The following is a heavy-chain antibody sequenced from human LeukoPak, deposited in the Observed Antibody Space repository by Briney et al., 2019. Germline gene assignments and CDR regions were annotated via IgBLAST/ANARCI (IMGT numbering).Heavy chain of an antibody. Sequence: SVKVSCKASGGTFSSYAISWVRQAPGQGLEWMGRIIPIFGTANYAQRFQGRVTITTDESTSTAYMELSSLRSEDTAVYYCSLTRRYSYGPNIDYWGQGTLVTVSS. CDR3: SLTRRYSYGPNIDY. CDR2: IIPIFGTA. D-gene: IGHD5-18*01. V-gene: IGHV1-69*05. CDR1: GGTFSSYA. J-gene: IGHJ4*02.